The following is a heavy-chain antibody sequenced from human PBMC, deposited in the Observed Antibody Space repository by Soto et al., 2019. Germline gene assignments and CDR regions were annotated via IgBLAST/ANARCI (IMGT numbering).Heavy chain of an antibody. D-gene: IGHD2-15*01. CDR3: ARGETVVVVAATWVYGMDV. V-gene: IGHV1-2*02. CDR1: GYTFTGYY. Sequence: QVQLVQSGAEVKKPGASVKVSCKASGYTFTGYYMHWVRQAPGQGLEWMGWINPNSGGTNYAQKFQGRVTMTRDTSISTAYMELSRLRSDDTAVYYCARGETVVVVAATWVYGMDVWGQGTTVTVSS. J-gene: IGHJ6*02. CDR2: INPNSGGT.